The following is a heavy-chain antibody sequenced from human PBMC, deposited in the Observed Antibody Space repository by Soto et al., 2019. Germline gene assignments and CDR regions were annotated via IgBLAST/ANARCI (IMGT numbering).Heavy chain of an antibody. J-gene: IGHJ3*02. D-gene: IGHD4-17*01. Sequence: GGSLRLSCAASGFTFSSYAMSWVLQAPGKGLEWVSAISGSGGSTYYADSVKGRFTISRDNSKNTLYLQMNSLRAEDTAVYYCAKDEGRGDYINAFDIWGQGTMVTVSS. V-gene: IGHV3-23*01. CDR3: AKDEGRGDYINAFDI. CDR1: GFTFSSYA. CDR2: ISGSGGST.